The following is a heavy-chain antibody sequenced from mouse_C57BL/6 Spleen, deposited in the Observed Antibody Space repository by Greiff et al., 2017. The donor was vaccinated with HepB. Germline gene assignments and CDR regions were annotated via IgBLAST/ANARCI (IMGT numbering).Heavy chain of an antibody. D-gene: IGHD1-1*02. CDR1: GYTFTSYG. CDR3: ARSDGGGMDY. J-gene: IGHJ4*01. Sequence: QVHVKQSGAELARPGASVKLSCKASGYTFTSYGISWVKQRTGQGLEWIGEIYPRSGNTYYNEKFKGKATLTADKSSSTAYMELRSLTSEDSAVYFCARSDGGGMDYWGQGTSVTVSS. CDR2: IYPRSGNT. V-gene: IGHV1-81*01.